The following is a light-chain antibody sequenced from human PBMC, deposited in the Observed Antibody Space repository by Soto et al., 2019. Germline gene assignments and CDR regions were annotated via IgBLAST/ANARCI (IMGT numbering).Light chain of an antibody. CDR2: DAS. J-gene: IGKJ1*01. V-gene: IGKV1-5*01. CDR1: QSISSW. CDR3: QQYNSYSPTWT. Sequence: DIQMTQSPSTLSASVGDRVTITCXASQSISSWLAWYQQKPGKAPKLLIYDASSLESGVPSRFSGSGSGTEFTLTISSLQPDDFATYYCQQYNSYSPTWTFGQGTKVDIK.